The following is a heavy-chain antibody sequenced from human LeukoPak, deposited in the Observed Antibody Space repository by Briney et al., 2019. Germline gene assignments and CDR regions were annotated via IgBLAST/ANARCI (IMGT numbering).Heavy chain of an antibody. Sequence: PGGSLRLSCASSGFTFSSYYMGWVRQAPGKGLEWVANIKEDGSQKYYVDSVKGRFTISRDNADNSLYLQMNSLTVEDTAVYYCVRYRREGLYYFDYWGQGTLVTVSS. J-gene: IGHJ4*02. CDR1: GFTFSSYY. V-gene: IGHV3-7*01. CDR3: VRYRREGLYYFDY. CDR2: IKEDGSQK.